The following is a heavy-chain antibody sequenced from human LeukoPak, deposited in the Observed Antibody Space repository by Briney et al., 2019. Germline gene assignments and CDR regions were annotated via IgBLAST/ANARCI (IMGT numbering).Heavy chain of an antibody. J-gene: IGHJ5*02. V-gene: IGHV1-46*01. CDR2: INPSGGST. Sequence: ASVKVSCKASGFTFTDYYMHWVRQAPGQGLEWMGIINPSGGSTSYAQKFQGRVTMTRDTSTSTVYMELSSLRSEDTAVYYCAREGIAAAASDNHNWFDPWGQGTLVTVSS. CDR1: GFTFTDYY. CDR3: AREGIAAAASDNHNWFDP. D-gene: IGHD6-13*01.